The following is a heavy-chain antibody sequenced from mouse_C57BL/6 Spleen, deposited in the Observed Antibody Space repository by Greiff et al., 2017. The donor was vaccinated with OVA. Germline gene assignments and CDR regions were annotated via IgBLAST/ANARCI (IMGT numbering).Heavy chain of an antibody. D-gene: IGHD1-1*01. CDR1: GYSITSGYY. V-gene: IGHV3-6*01. CDR3: ARDYYGSSYEGWYFDV. J-gene: IGHJ1*03. CDR2: ISYDGSN. Sequence: EVKLVESGPGLVKPSQSLSLTCSVTGYSITSGYYWNWIRQFPGNKLEWMGYISYDGSNNYNPSLKNRISITRDTSKNQFFLKLNSVTTEDTATYYCARDYYGSSYEGWYFDVWGTGTTVTVSS.